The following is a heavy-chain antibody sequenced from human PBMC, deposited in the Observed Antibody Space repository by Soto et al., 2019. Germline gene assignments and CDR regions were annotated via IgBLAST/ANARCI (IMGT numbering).Heavy chain of an antibody. Sequence: SVKVSCKASGGTFSSYAISWVRQAPGQGLEWMGGIIPIFGTANHAQKFQGRVTITADESTSTAYMELSSLRSEDTAVYYCARGNGGDPSLWYYYGMDVWGQGTTVTVSS. V-gene: IGHV1-69*13. CDR1: GGTFSSYA. CDR3: ARGNGGDPSLWYYYGMDV. CDR2: IIPIFGTA. D-gene: IGHD2-21*02. J-gene: IGHJ6*02.